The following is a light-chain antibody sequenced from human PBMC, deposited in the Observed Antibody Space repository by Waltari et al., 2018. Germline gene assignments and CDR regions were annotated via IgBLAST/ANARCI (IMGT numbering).Light chain of an antibody. CDR1: SSNIGSYHH. V-gene: IGLV1-40*01. CDR2: ASN. J-gene: IGLJ1*01. Sequence: QSVLTQPPSVSRAPGQRVTISCTGSSSNIGSYHHVHWYQHLPGTAPQGLIYASNHRPSGVPDRFTGSKSGASASLAITELQAEDEADYYCQSFDSSLDGYVFGTGTKVTVL. CDR3: QSFDSSLDGYV.